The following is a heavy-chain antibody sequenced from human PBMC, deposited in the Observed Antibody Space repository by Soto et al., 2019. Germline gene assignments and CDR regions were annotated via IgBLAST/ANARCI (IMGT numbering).Heavy chain of an antibody. CDR3: ARDRSSGWFDP. J-gene: IGHJ5*02. Sequence: SETLSLTCTVSGGSISSGDYYWSWIRQPPGKGLEWIGYIYYSGSTYYNPSLKSRVTISVDTSKNQFSLKLSSVTAADTAVYYCARDRSSGWFDPWGQGTLVTVSS. V-gene: IGHV4-30-4*01. CDR1: GGSISSGDYY. CDR2: IYYSGST.